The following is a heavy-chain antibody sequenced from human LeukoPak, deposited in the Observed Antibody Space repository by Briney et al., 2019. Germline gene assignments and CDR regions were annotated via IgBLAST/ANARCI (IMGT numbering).Heavy chain of an antibody. CDR3: ARGYPLSTTAAGTYFQH. D-gene: IGHD6-13*01. Sequence: ASVKVSCKASGYTFSGYYMHWVRQPPGQGLEWMGWINPNSGGTNYAQKFQGRVTMTRDTSISTAYMELSRLRSHDTAVYYCARGYPLSTTAAGTYFQHWGQGTLVTVSS. CDR2: INPNSGGT. J-gene: IGHJ1*01. V-gene: IGHV1-2*02. CDR1: GYTFSGYY.